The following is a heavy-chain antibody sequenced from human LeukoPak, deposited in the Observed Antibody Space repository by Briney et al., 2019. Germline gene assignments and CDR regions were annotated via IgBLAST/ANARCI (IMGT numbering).Heavy chain of an antibody. CDR3: ARLVGDQEYFDY. V-gene: IGHV4-39*01. Sequence: PSETLSLTCTVSGGSISSGGYYWSWIRQPPGKGLEWIGEINHSGSTNYNPSLKSRVTISVDTSKNQFSLKLSSVTAADTAVYYCARLVGDQEYFDYWGQGTLVTVSS. J-gene: IGHJ4*02. CDR2: INHSGST. D-gene: IGHD1-26*01. CDR1: GGSISSGGYY.